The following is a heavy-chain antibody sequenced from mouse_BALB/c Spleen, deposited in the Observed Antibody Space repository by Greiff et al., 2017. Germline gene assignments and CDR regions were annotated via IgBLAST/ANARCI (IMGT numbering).Heavy chain of an antibody. CDR3: ARSHYGTHYYAMDY. J-gene: IGHJ4*01. V-gene: IGHV1S81*02. D-gene: IGHD2-1*01. Sequence: VQLQQPGAELVKPGASVKLSCKASGYTFTSYWMHWVKQRPGQGLEWIGEINPSNGRTNYNEKFKSKATLTVDKSSSTAYMQLSSLTSEDSAVYYCARSHYGTHYYAMDYWGQGTSVTVSS. CDR2: INPSNGRT. CDR1: GYTFTSYW.